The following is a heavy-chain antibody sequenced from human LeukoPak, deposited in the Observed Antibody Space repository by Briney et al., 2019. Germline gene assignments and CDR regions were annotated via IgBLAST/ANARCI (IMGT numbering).Heavy chain of an antibody. J-gene: IGHJ6*02. D-gene: IGHD4-11*01. CDR1: GGSFSGYY. CDR2: INHSGST. Sequence: PSETLSLTCAVYGGSFSGYYWSWIRQPPGKGLEWIGEINHSGSTNYNPSLKSRVTISVDTSKNRFSLKLSSVTAADTAVYYCARGWYSNYVDYYYGMDVWGQGTTVTVSS. CDR3: ARGWYSNYVDYYYGMDV. V-gene: IGHV4-34*01.